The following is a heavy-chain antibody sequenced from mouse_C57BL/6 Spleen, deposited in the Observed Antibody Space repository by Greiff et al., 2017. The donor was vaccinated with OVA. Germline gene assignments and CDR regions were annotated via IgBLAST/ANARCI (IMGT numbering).Heavy chain of an antibody. CDR3: ARVNDGYYYFDY. CDR1: GYSFTGYF. V-gene: IGHV1-20*01. CDR2: INPYNGDT. Sequence: EVQLQQSGPELVKPGDSVKISCKASGYSFTGYFMNWVMQSHGKSLEWIGRINPYNGDTFYNQKFKGKATLTVDKSSSTAHMELRSLTSEDSAVYYCARVNDGYYYFDYWGQGTTLTVSS. D-gene: IGHD2-3*01. J-gene: IGHJ2*01.